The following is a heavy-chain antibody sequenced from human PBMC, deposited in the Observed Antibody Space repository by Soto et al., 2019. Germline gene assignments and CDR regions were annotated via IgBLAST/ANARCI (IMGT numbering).Heavy chain of an antibody. CDR3: ARDRSSTSCCYYYGMDV. CDR1: GFTFSSYA. CDR2: ISYDGSNK. V-gene: IGHV3-30-3*01. D-gene: IGHD2-2*01. J-gene: IGHJ6*02. Sequence: GGSLRLSCAASGFTFSSYAMHWVRQAPGKGLEWVAVISYDGSNKYYADSVKGRFTISRDNSKNTLYLQMNSLRAEDTAVYYCARDRSSTSCCYYYGMDVWGQGTTVTVSS.